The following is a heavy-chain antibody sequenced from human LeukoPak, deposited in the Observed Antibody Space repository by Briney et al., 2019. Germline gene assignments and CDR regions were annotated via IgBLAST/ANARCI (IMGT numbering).Heavy chain of an antibody. J-gene: IGHJ4*02. D-gene: IGHD1-26*01. CDR1: GYTFTGYY. Sequence: GASVKVSCKASGYTFTGYYMHWVRQAPGQGLEWMGWINPNSGGTNYAQKFQGRVTMTRDTSINTAYMELDGLKSDDAAVYFCARGPIGGLRKGFDIWGQGTLVTVSS. V-gene: IGHV1-2*02. CDR3: ARGPIGGLRKGFDI. CDR2: INPNSGGT.